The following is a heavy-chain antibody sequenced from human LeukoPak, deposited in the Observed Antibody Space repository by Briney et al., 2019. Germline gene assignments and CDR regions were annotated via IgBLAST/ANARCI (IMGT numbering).Heavy chain of an antibody. J-gene: IGHJ6*04. Sequence: GGSLRLSCAASGFTFSSYWMHWVRQAPGKGLVWVSRINSDGSSTSYADSVKGRFTISRDNAKNTLYLQMNSLRAEDTAVYYCARVRGGSYDFWSGPVDVWGKGTTVTVSS. CDR2: INSDGSST. CDR1: GFTFSSYW. D-gene: IGHD3-3*01. V-gene: IGHV3-74*01. CDR3: ARVRGGSYDFWSGPVDV.